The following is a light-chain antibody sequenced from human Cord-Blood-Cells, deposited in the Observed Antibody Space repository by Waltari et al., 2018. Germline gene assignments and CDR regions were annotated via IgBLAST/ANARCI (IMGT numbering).Light chain of an antibody. CDR3: QQRSNWPPYT. V-gene: IGKV3-11*01. CDR1: QSVSSY. CDR2: DAS. J-gene: IGKJ2*01. Sequence: EIVLTHSPATLSLSPGERATLPCRASQSVSSYLAWYQQKPGQAPRLLIYDASNRATGIPARFSGSGSGTDFTLTISSLEPEDFAVYYCQQRSNWPPYTFGQGTKLEIK.